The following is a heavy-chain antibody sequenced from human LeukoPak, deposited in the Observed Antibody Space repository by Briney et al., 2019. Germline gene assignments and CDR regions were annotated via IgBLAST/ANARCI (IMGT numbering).Heavy chain of an antibody. CDR1: GFTFSTYS. Sequence: TGGSLRLSCAASGFTFSTYSMNWVRQAPGKGLEWLSYISSGSSTIYYADSVKGRFTISRDNAKNSLYLQMNSLRAEDTAVYYCAKSSGWFLDYWGQGTLVTVSS. CDR2: ISSGSSTI. J-gene: IGHJ4*02. V-gene: IGHV3-48*01. CDR3: AKSSGWFLDY. D-gene: IGHD6-19*01.